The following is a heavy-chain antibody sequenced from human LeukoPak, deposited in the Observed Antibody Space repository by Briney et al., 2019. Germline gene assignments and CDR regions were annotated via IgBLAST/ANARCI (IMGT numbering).Heavy chain of an antibody. CDR2: IKSKTDGGTT. CDR1: GFTFSNAW. V-gene: IGHV3-15*07. Sequence: PGGSLRLSCAASGFTFSNAWMNWVRQAPGKGLEWVGRIKSKTDGGTTDYAAPVKGRFTISRDDSKNTLYLQMNSLKTEDTAFYYCTTLAHYYDGRDSGDYWGQGTLVTVTS. D-gene: IGHD3-22*01. J-gene: IGHJ4*02. CDR3: TTLAHYYDGRDSGDY.